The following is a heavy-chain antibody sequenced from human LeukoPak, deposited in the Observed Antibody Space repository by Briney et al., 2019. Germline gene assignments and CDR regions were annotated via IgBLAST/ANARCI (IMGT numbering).Heavy chain of an antibody. CDR3: ARVITVAGPNFDY. D-gene: IGHD6-19*01. CDR2: IYYSGST. Sequence: PSETLSLTCTVSGGSISSSSYYWGWICQPPGKGLEWIGSIYYSGSTYYNPSLKSRVTISVDTSKNQFSLKLTSVTAADTALYYCARVITVAGPNFDYWGQGTLVTVSS. J-gene: IGHJ4*02. CDR1: GGSISSSSYY. V-gene: IGHV4-39*07.